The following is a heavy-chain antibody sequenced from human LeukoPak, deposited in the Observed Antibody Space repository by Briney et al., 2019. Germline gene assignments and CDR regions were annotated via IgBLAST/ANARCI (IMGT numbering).Heavy chain of an antibody. Sequence: SVKVSCKASGGTFISYAISWVRQAPGQGLEWMGGIIPIFGTANYAQKFQGRVTITADESTSTAYMELSRLRSDDTAVYYCARGYYYDSSGYFDWGQGTLVTVSS. CDR3: ARGYYYDSSGYFD. CDR2: IIPIFGTA. CDR1: GGTFISYA. V-gene: IGHV1-69*13. D-gene: IGHD3-22*01. J-gene: IGHJ4*02.